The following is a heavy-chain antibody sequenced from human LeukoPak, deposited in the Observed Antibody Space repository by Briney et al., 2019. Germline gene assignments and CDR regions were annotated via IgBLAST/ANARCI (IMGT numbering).Heavy chain of an antibody. Sequence: PGGSLRLSCAASGFTFSGSDIHWVRQAPGKGLEWVATISYDGGKKNYAAAVQGRFTVSRDNPVNTLNLQMNSLRVEDTALYYCAKDGQAVGEYYFDYWGQGTLVTVSS. CDR2: ISYDGGKK. J-gene: IGHJ4*02. D-gene: IGHD6-19*01. CDR1: GFTFSGSD. CDR3: AKDGQAVGEYYFDY. V-gene: IGHV3-30*18.